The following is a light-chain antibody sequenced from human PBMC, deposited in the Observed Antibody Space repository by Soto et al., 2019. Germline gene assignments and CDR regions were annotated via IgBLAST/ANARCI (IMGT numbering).Light chain of an antibody. V-gene: IGKV1-8*01. CDR2: AAS. CDR1: QGISSN. CDR3: QHYYSYPLT. Sequence: AIRMTQSPSSFSASTGDRVTITCRASQGISSNLASYQQKPGKAPKLLNYAASTLHSGAPSRFSGSGSGTDSTLTISCLQSEDVATYDCQHYYSYPLTFGGGTKVEIK. J-gene: IGKJ4*01.